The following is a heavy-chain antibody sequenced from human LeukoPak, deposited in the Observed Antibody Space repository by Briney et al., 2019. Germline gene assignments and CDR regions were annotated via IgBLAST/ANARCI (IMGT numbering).Heavy chain of an antibody. CDR2: ISYDGSNK. V-gene: IGHV3-30-3*01. CDR1: GFTFSSYA. D-gene: IGHD7-27*01. CDR3: ARDLGTPDYYYYGMDV. J-gene: IGHJ6*02. Sequence: QPGRSLRLSCAASGFTFSSYAMHWVRQASGKGLEWVAVISYDGSNKYYADSVEGRFTISRDNSKNTLYLQMNSLRAEDTAVYYCARDLGTPDYYYYGMDVWGQGTTVTVSS.